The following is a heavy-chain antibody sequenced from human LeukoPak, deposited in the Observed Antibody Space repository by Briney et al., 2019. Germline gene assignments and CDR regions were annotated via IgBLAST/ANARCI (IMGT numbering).Heavy chain of an antibody. J-gene: IGHJ4*02. Sequence: GGSLRLSCAASGFTFSSYGMHWVRQAPGKGLEWVAVISYDGSNKYYADSVKGRFTISRDNSKNTLYLQMNSLRAEDTAVYYCAKDRTMVRGNPWYFDYWGQGTLVTVSS. CDR3: AKDRTMVRGNPWYFDY. D-gene: IGHD3-10*01. V-gene: IGHV3-30*18. CDR1: GFTFSSYG. CDR2: ISYDGSNK.